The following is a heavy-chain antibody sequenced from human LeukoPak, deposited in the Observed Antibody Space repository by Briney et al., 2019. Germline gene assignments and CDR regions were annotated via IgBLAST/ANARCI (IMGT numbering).Heavy chain of an antibody. Sequence: GRSLRLSCAASGFTLSSYAMHWVRQAPGKGLEWVAVISYDGNNKYYADSVKGRFTISRDNSKNTLYLQMNSLRAEDTAVYYCARDPAYYDFWSGYYTTGDHFDYWGQGTLVTVSS. CDR1: GFTLSSYA. V-gene: IGHV3-30-3*01. CDR2: ISYDGNNK. D-gene: IGHD3-3*01. J-gene: IGHJ4*02. CDR3: ARDPAYYDFWSGYYTTGDHFDY.